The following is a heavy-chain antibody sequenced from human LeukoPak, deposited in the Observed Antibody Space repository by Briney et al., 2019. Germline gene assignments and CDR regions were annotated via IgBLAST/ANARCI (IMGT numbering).Heavy chain of an antibody. CDR2: ISSSSSYI. V-gene: IGHV3-21*01. J-gene: IGHJ4*02. Sequence: GGSLRLSCAASGFTLSSYSMNWVRQAPGKGLEWVSSISSSSSYIYYADSVKGRFTISRDNAKNSLYLQMNSLRAEDTAVYYCARDGVREDIVVVPASSYFDYWGQGTLVTVSS. CDR1: GFTLSSYS. CDR3: ARDGVREDIVVVPASSYFDY. D-gene: IGHD2-2*01.